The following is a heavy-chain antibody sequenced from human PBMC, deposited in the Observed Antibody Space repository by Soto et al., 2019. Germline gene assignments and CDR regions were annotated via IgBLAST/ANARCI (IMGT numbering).Heavy chain of an antibody. D-gene: IGHD5-18*01. CDR3: ARDHPHSYGVYYFDY. Sequence: PSETPSLTCSVSAGSISSYDWSWVRQPPGKGLEWIGYIYSSGSTHYNPSLQSRVTISADTSKNQVSLKVRSVTAADTAVYYCARDHPHSYGVYYFDYWGQGTPVTVSS. CDR2: IYSSGST. CDR1: AGSISSYD. J-gene: IGHJ4*02. V-gene: IGHV4-59*01.